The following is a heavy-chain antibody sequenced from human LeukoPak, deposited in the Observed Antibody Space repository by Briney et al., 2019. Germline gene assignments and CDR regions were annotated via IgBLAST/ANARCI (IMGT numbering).Heavy chain of an antibody. CDR1: VGSIYSGNW. J-gene: IGHJ6*02. Sequence: SGTLSLTCAVSVGSIYSGNWWSWVRQSPGKGLEWIWEIYHNGTPNYNPSLKSRVTISADTFKNHFSLKMTSVTAADTAVYYCATAPILRGEGGEHYKYGMDVWGQGTTVIVSS. V-gene: IGHV4-4*02. CDR2: IYHNGTP. CDR3: ATAPILRGEGGEHYKYGMDV. D-gene: IGHD2-2*02.